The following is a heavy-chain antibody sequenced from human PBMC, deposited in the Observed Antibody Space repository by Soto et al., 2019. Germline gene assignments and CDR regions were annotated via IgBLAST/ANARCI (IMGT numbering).Heavy chain of an antibody. D-gene: IGHD3-10*01. CDR3: ARQGGGRFGELFLYYYYGMDV. CDR1: GYSFTSYW. CDR2: IDPSDSYT. J-gene: IGHJ6*02. V-gene: IGHV5-10-1*01. Sequence: GESLKISCKGSGYSFTSYWISWVRQMPGKGLEWMGRIDPSDSYTNYSPSFQGHVTISADKSISTAYLQWSNLKASDTAMYYCARQGGGRFGELFLYYYYGMDVWGQGTTVTVSS.